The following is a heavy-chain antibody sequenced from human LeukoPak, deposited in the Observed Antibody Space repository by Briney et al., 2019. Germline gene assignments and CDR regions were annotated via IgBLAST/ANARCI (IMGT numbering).Heavy chain of an antibody. J-gene: IGHJ4*02. Sequence: PGRSLRLSCAASGFTFSSYGMHWVRQAPGKGLEWVAVIWYDGSNKYYADSVKGRFTISRDNSKNTLYLQMNSLRAEDTAVYYCARDRPARGYYDSSGYYQNFGYWGQGTLVTVSS. CDR2: IWYDGSNK. V-gene: IGHV3-33*01. CDR3: ARDRPARGYYDSSGYYQNFGY. D-gene: IGHD3-22*01. CDR1: GFTFSSYG.